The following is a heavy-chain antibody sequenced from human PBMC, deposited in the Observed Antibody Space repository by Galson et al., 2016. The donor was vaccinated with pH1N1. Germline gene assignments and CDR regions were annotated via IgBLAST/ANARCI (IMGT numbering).Heavy chain of an antibody. Sequence: SVTVSCKASADTFNRYGITWVLQAPGQGLQWMGWINTRTGYTRISQKFQGIVTMTTETTTRTVYMDLGSLKSDDAGVYYCARGRGDLAGYYYCLDVWGQGTAVTVSS. CDR1: ADTFNRYG. J-gene: IGHJ6*02. CDR3: ARGRGDLAGYYYCLDV. V-gene: IGHV1-18*01. CDR2: INTRTGYT.